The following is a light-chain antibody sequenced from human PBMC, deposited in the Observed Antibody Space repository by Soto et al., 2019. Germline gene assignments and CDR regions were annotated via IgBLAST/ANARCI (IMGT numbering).Light chain of an antibody. Sequence: EIVMTQSPGTLSVSPGERATLSCRASQSVGSNLAWYQQKPGQAPRLLIYGASTRATGIPARFSGRGSATEFTLTISSLQSEDFALYYCQQYYNWPPWTFGQGTKVEIK. V-gene: IGKV3-15*01. CDR3: QQYYNWPPWT. J-gene: IGKJ1*01. CDR2: GAS. CDR1: QSVGSN.